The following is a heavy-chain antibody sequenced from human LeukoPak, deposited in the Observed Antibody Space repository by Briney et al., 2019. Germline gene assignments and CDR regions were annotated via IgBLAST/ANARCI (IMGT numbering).Heavy chain of an antibody. J-gene: IGHJ3*02. CDR1: GYTFTSYG. CDR2: ISAYNGNT. V-gene: IGHV1-18*01. Sequence: ASVKVSCKASGYTFTSYGISWVRQAPGQGLKWMGWISAYNGNTNYAQKLQGRVTMTTDTSTSTAYMELRSLRSDDTAVYYCARVPYYYDTLGHAFDIWGQGTMVTVSS. D-gene: IGHD3-22*01. CDR3: ARVPYYYDTLGHAFDI.